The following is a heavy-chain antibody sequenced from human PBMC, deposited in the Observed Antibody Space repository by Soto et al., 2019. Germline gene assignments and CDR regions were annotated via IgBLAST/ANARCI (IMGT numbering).Heavy chain of an antibody. D-gene: IGHD6-13*01. Sequence: QAQLGESGGGVVQPGMALRLSCAVSGFTVNRFGMHWVRQAPGKGLEWVALISSDGNNKQYAASVEGRFTISRNSSKNTLYLEINSLRPEDTAVYYCVRXXAYXSSIXGFDIWGQGTVVTVAS. CDR3: VRXXAYXSSIXGFDI. CDR1: GFTVNRFG. V-gene: IGHV3-30*03. J-gene: IGHJ3*02. CDR2: ISSDGNNK.